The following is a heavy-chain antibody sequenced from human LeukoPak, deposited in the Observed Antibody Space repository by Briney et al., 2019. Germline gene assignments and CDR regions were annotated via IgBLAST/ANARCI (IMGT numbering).Heavy chain of an antibody. CDR3: ARALPIGRRSDIFDI. V-gene: IGHV4-59*01. D-gene: IGHD3-9*01. CDR1: GGSISTYY. CDR2: IYYTGGT. J-gene: IGHJ3*02. Sequence: SETLSHTCTVSGGSISTYYWSWIRQPPGKGLEWIGYIYYTGGTNYNPSLRSRVTISVDTSKNEFSLKLSSVTAADTAVYYCARALPIGRRSDIFDIWGQGTMVTVSS.